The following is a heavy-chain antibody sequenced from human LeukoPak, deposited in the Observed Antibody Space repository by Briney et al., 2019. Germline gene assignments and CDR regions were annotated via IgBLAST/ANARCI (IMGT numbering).Heavy chain of an antibody. CDR2: INPSGGST. Sequence: AASVKVSCKASGYTFSRYYMHWVRQAPGQGLEWMGIINPSGGSTSYAQKFQGRVTMTRDTSTSTVYMELSSLRSEDTAVYYCARVLRCGSGGSCYSNPFDYWGQGTLVTVSS. CDR3: ARVLRCGSGGSCYSNPFDY. J-gene: IGHJ4*02. D-gene: IGHD2-15*01. V-gene: IGHV1-46*01. CDR1: GYTFSRYY.